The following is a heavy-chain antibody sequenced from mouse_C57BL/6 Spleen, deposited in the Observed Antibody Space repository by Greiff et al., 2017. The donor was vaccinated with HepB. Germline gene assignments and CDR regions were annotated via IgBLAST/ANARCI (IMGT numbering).Heavy chain of an antibody. J-gene: IGHJ3*01. CDR1: GFTFSDYG. Sequence: EVQVVESGGGLVKPGGSLKLSCAASGFTFSDYGMHWVRQAPEKGLEWVAYISSGSSTIYYADTVKGRFTISRDNAKNTLFLQMTSLRSEDTAMYYCARSNYASWFAYWGQGTLVTVSA. CDR2: ISSGSSTI. V-gene: IGHV5-17*01. D-gene: IGHD2-4*01. CDR3: ARSNYASWFAY.